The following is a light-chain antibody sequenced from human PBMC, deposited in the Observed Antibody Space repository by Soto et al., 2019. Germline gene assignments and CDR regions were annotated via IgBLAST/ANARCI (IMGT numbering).Light chain of an antibody. CDR1: QSINNL. V-gene: IGKV1-5*01. CDR2: DVS. CDR3: QQYNSYS. Sequence: DVQMTQSPSTLSASVGDRVTITCRASQSINNLLAWYQQKPGKAPKFLIYDVSTLESGVPSRFSGSGSGTEFTLTISSLQPEDFATYYCQQYNSYSFGQGTKVDIK. J-gene: IGKJ1*01.